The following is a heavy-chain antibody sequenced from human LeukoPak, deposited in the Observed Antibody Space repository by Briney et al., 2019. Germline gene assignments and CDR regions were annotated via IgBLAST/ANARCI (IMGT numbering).Heavy chain of an antibody. Sequence: YWIGWVRQMPGKGLEWIGYIYYSGSTYYNPSLKSRVTISVDTSKNQFSLKLSSVTAADTAVYYCARVPNSGELSGVFDYWGQGTLVTVSS. J-gene: IGHJ4*02. CDR3: ARVPNSGELSGVFDY. D-gene: IGHD3-10*01. V-gene: IGHV4-31*02. CDR2: IYYSGST. CDR1: Y.